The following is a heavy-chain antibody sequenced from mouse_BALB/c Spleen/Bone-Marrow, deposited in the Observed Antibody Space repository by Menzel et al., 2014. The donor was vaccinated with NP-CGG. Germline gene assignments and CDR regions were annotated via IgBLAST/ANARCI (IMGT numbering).Heavy chain of an antibody. J-gene: IGHJ2*01. CDR3: ARDYYGSSFDY. D-gene: IGHD1-1*01. V-gene: IGHV5-6-3*01. CDR1: GFTFSSYG. Sequence: EVKLVESGGGLVQPGGSLKLSCAASGFTFSSYGMSWVRQTPDKRLELVATINSNGGSTYYPESLKGRFTISRDNAKNTLYLQMSSLKSEDTAMYYCARDYYGSSFDYWGQGTTLTVSS. CDR2: INSNGGST.